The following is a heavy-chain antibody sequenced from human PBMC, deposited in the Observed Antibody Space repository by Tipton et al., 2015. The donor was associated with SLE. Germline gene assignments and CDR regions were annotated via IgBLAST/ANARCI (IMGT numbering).Heavy chain of an antibody. D-gene: IGHD1-26*01. Sequence: RSLRLSCAASGFTFSNYGMHWVRQAPGKGLDWVAVISYDGINKYYADSVTGRFTISRDNAKNSLYLQMNSLRAEDTALYYCAKDIGIIASGDAFDIWGQGTMVTVSS. CDR1: GFTFSNYG. V-gene: IGHV3-30*18. J-gene: IGHJ3*02. CDR3: AKDIGIIASGDAFDI. CDR2: ISYDGINK.